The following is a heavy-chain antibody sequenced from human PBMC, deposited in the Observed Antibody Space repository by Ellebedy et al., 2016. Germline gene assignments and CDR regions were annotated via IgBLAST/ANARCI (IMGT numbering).Heavy chain of an antibody. V-gene: IGHV1-8*01. CDR3: AVNIVGATYYFDY. CDR1: GYTFTSYD. Sequence: ASVKVSXXASGYTFTSYDINWVRQATGQRLEWMGWMNPNSGNTGYAQKFQGRVTMTRNTSISTAYMELSSLRSEDTAVYYCAVNIVGATYYFDYWGQGTLVTVSS. CDR2: MNPNSGNT. J-gene: IGHJ4*02. D-gene: IGHD1-26*01.